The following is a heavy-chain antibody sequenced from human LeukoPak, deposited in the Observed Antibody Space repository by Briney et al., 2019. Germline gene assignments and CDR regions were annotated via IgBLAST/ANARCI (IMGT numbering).Heavy chain of an antibody. V-gene: IGHV3-23*01. D-gene: IGHD2-15*01. CDR2: ISSSGGST. CDR3: ARSVFVVVSGTVENPGFAY. CDR1: GFTFSTYA. Sequence: QPGGSLRLSCAASGFTFSTYAMNWVRQAPGKGLEWVSRISSSGGSTYYAGSVKGRFTISRDNSKNTMYLQLNSLGAEDTAVYYCARSVFVVVSGTVENPGFAYWGQGILGTVSS. J-gene: IGHJ4*02.